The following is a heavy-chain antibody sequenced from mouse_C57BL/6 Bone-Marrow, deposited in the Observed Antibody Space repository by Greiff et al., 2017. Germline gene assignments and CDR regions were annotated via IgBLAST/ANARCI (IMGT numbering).Heavy chain of an antibody. Sequence: QVQLQQPGAELVKPGASVKLSCKASGYTFTSYWMQWVKQRPGQGLEWIGEIDPSDSYTNYNQKFKGKATLTVDTSSSTAYMQLSSLTSEDSAVYYCARDVTVVAEYCYYAMDYWGQGTSVTVSS. CDR3: ARDVTVVAEYCYYAMDY. J-gene: IGHJ4*01. CDR1: GYTFTSYW. V-gene: IGHV1-50*01. D-gene: IGHD1-1*01. CDR2: IDPSDSYT.